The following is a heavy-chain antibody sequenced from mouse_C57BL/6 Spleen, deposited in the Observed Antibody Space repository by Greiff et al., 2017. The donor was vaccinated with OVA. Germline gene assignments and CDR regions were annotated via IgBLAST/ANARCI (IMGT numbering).Heavy chain of an antibody. Sequence: VQLQQSGAELVRPGASVKLSCTASGFTFTDDYMHWVKQRPEQGLEWIGWIDPENGDTEYTSKFQGKATITADTSSNTAYLALSSLTSEDPAVYYCSTAYYSNPMDYWGQGTSVTVSS. D-gene: IGHD2-5*01. CDR1: GFTFTDDY. CDR2: IDPENGDT. V-gene: IGHV14-4*01. J-gene: IGHJ4*01. CDR3: STAYYSNPMDY.